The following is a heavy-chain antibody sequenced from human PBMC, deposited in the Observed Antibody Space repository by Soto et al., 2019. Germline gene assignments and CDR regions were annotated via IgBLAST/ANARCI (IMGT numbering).Heavy chain of an antibody. CDR1: GYTFTSYG. J-gene: IGHJ4*02. CDR2: INVYNGNT. D-gene: IGHD3-10*01. Sequence: QVQLVQSGAEVKKPGASVKVSCKASGYTFTSYGISWVRQAPGQGLEWMGWINVYNGNTNYAQKLQGRVTMTTDTSTSTAYLYLRSLRSEDTAVYFCARDTSRGEYNYWGQGTLVTVSS. V-gene: IGHV1-18*01. CDR3: ARDTSRGEYNY.